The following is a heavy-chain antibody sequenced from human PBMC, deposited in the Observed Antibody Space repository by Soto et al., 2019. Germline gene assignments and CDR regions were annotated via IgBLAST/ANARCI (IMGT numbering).Heavy chain of an antibody. V-gene: IGHV1-2*02. J-gene: IGHJ2*01. CDR3: ARDLRYSSALSSWYFDL. CDR2: INPNSGGT. Sequence: QVQLVQSGAEVKKPGASVKVSCKASGYTFTGYYMHWVRQAPGQGLEWMGWINPNSGGTNYAQKFQGRVTMTRDTSISTAYMELSRLRSDDTAVYYCARDLRYSSALSSWYFDLWGRGTLVTVSS. CDR1: GYTFTGYY. D-gene: IGHD6-25*01.